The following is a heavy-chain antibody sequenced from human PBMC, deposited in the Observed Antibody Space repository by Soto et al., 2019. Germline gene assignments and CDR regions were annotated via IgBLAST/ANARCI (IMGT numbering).Heavy chain of an antibody. Sequence: QITLKESGPSPVKPTQTLTVTCTFSGFSLSNSGVGVAWIRQPPGKALEWLALIYGDNDKRYSPSLKTRLTTPXAXSXTQVVLTMTNMDPADTATYYCAHCTLHDYGDYDPGTSHVFDSWGQGTLVTVSS. CDR2: IYGDNDK. J-gene: IGHJ4*02. D-gene: IGHD4-17*01. CDR1: GFSLSNSGVG. V-gene: IGHV2-5*02. CDR3: AHCTLHDYGDYDPGTSHVFDS.